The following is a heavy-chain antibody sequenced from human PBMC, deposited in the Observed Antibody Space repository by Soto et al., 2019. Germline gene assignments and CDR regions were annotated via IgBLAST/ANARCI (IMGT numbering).Heavy chain of an antibody. CDR3: ARASAGLKNCNYVDWFDP. CDR2: IIPIFGTA. CDR1: GGTFSSFA. D-gene: IGHD1-7*01. V-gene: IGHV1-69*01. Sequence: QVQLVQSGAEVKKPGSSVKVSCKASGGTFSSFAISWVRQAPGQGLEWMGGIIPIFGTANYTQKFQGRLTITADDSTSTAHMELSSLRSEDTAVYYGARASAGLKNCNYVDWFDPWGQGTLVTVSS. J-gene: IGHJ5*02.